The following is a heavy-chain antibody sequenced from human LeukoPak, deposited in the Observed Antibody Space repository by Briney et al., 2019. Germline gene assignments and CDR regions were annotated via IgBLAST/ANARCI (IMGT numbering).Heavy chain of an antibody. Sequence: GGSLSLICAASGFTVNSNDMSWVRQAPGKGLEWVAVIYSGGSTYYADSVKGRFTISRDNSKNTLFLQMNSLRAEDTAVYYCARYRGYGMDVWGHGTTVTVSS. D-gene: IGHD1-26*01. CDR1: GFTVNSND. CDR2: IYSGGST. CDR3: ARYRGYGMDV. J-gene: IGHJ6*02. V-gene: IGHV3-66*01.